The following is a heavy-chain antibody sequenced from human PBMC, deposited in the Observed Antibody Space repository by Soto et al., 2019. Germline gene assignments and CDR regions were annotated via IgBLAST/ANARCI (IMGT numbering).Heavy chain of an antibody. D-gene: IGHD5-18*01. Sequence: SETLSLTCAVSGGSISSGGYSWSWIRQPPGKGLEWIGYIYHSGSTYYNPSLKSRVTISVDRSKNQFSLKLSSVTAADTAVYYCARWGSYENWFDPWGQGTLVTVSS. J-gene: IGHJ5*02. CDR2: IYHSGST. CDR3: ARWGSYENWFDP. CDR1: GGSISSGGYS. V-gene: IGHV4-30-2*01.